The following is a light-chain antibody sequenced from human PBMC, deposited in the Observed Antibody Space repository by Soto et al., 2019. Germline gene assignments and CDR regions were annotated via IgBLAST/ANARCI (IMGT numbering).Light chain of an antibody. CDR1: SSDVGGYNY. J-gene: IGLJ1*01. CDR3: SSYTTSNTRQIV. V-gene: IGLV2-14*01. Sequence: HSALTQPASVSVSPGQSITISCTGTSSDVGGYNYVSWYQQHPGKAPKFMIYDVSNRPSGVSNRFSGSKSGNTASLTISGLQAEDEADYYCSSYTTSNTRQIVFGTGPKVTVL. CDR2: DVS.